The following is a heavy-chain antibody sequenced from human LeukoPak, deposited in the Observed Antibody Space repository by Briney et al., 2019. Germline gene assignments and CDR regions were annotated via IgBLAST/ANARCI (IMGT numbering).Heavy chain of an antibody. CDR3: AKDLGYYDSSGYYYYYYMDV. CDR2: ITGSGDTT. J-gene: IGHJ6*03. CDR1: GFTFSSYA. Sequence: GGSLRLSCAASGFTFSSYAMNWIRQAPGKGLEWISGITGSGDTTYYADSVKGRFTISRDNSKNTLYLQMNSLRAEDTAVYYCAKDLGYYDSSGYYYYYYMDVWGKGTTVTVSS. D-gene: IGHD3-22*01. V-gene: IGHV3-23*01.